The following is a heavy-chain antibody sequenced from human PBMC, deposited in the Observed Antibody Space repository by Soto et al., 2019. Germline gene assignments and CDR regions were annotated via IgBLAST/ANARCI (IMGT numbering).Heavy chain of an antibody. CDR1: GFSFRNYA. Sequence: EVVLMESGGGMVQPGGSLRLSCAASGFSFRNYAMNWVRQAPGRGRGWVSAISNSFSDGNTHYADSVKGRFTISRDNDKNTVFLEMNRLRADDTAVYYCAKVFSPEGGNYFEYWGQGTLVTVSS. V-gene: IGHV3-23*01. CDR2: ISNSFSDGNT. J-gene: IGHJ4*02. CDR3: AKVFSPEGGNYFEY.